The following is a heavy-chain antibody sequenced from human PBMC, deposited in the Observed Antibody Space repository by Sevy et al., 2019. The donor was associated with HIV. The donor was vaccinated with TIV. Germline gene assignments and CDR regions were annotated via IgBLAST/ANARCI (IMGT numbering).Heavy chain of an antibody. CDR1: GISITSYY. D-gene: IGHD1-1*01. CDR3: ARGNSYNLY. J-gene: IGHJ4*02. V-gene: IGHV4-59*01. Sequence: SETLSLTCSVSGISITSYYWGWIRQPPGQGLEWIGYTFHTGTSNYNSSLRSRVSMSIDTSRSQFSLRLTSVTAADTAIYFCARGNSYNLYWGQGILVTVSS. CDR2: TFHTGTS.